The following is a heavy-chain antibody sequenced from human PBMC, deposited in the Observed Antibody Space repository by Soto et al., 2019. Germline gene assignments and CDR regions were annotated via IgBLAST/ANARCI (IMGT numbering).Heavy chain of an antibody. V-gene: IGHV3-74*01. CDR2: MNNDGSYI. J-gene: IGHJ3*02. D-gene: IGHD6-13*01. Sequence: EVPLVESGGGLVQPGGSLRLSCAASGFTFSSYWMYWVRQAPGKGLEWVSHMNNDGSYIIYAEAVKGRFTFSRDNAKNTLYLQMNSRRAEDTAVYYCVRGGYMHACDIWGQGTMVTVSS. CDR3: VRGGYMHACDI. CDR1: GFTFSSYW.